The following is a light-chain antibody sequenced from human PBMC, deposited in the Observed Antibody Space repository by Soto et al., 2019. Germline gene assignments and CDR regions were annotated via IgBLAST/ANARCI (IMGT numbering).Light chain of an antibody. J-gene: IGKJ3*01. Sequence: DIQMTQSPSSLSASVGDRVTITCRASQSISNYLNWYQQKPGKAPKLLISAASTLQSGVPSTFSGSGSGTDFTLTITSLQPEDFATYYCQQSYSALTFGPGTKVDFK. CDR3: QQSYSALT. CDR1: QSISNY. CDR2: AAS. V-gene: IGKV1-39*01.